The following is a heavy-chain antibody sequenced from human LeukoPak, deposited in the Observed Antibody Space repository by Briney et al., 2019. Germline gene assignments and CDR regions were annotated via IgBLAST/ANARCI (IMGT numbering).Heavy chain of an antibody. CDR1: GYTFTDYT. D-gene: IGHD3-22*01. CDR2: INTNTGNP. J-gene: IGHJ4*02. Sequence: GASVKVSCKAFGYTFTDYTMNWVRQAPGQGLEWMGWINTNTGNPTYAQGFTGRIVFSLDTSVSTAYLQISSLKAEDTAAYYCARARGRFYDSSGPKLDYWGQGTLVTVSS. CDR3: ARARGRFYDSSGPKLDY. V-gene: IGHV7-4-1*02.